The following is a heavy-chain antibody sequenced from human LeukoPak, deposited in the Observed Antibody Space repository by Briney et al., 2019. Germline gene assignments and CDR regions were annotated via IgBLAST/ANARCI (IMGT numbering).Heavy chain of an antibody. D-gene: IGHD3-9*01. V-gene: IGHV3-53*01. CDR2: IYSGGIT. CDR3: ARVDILTGYSLDY. CDR1: GFTVSSNY. Sequence: PGGSLRLSCAASGFTVSSNYMSWVRQAPGKGLEWVSVIYSGGITYYADSVKGRFTISRDNSKNTLYLQMNSLRAEDTAVYYCARVDILTGYSLDYWGQGTLVTVSS. J-gene: IGHJ4*02.